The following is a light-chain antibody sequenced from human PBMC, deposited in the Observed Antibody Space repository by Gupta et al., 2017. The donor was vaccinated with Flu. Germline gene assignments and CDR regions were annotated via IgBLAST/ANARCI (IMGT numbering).Light chain of an antibody. V-gene: IGKV3-20*01. Sequence: EIVLTQSPGTLSLSPGEGATLSCRASQSVSSSLLAWYQQKPGQSPRLLIYSASIRATGIPDRFSGSWSGTDFTLTISRLEPEDFALYFCLQYATSWTFGQGTKVEIK. CDR1: QSVSSSL. CDR3: LQYATSWT. CDR2: SAS. J-gene: IGKJ1*01.